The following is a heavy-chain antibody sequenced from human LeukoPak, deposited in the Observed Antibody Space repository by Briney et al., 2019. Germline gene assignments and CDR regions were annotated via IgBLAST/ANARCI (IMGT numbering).Heavy chain of an antibody. J-gene: IGHJ4*02. V-gene: IGHV4-39*07. Sequence: SETLSLTCTVSGGSISSSSYYWGWIRQPPGKGLEWIGSIYYSGSTYYNPSLKSRVTISVDTSKNQFSLKLSSVTAADTAVYYCARERKYYFDYWGKGTLVTVSS. CDR2: IYYSGST. CDR3: ARERKYYFDY. CDR1: GGSISSSSYY.